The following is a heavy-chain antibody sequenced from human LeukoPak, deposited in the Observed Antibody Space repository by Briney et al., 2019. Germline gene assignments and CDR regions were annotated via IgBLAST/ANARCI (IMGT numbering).Heavy chain of an antibody. Sequence: ASVKVSCKASGYTFTSYGISWVRQAPGQGLEWMGWISAYNGNTNYAQKLQGRVTMTTDTSTSTAYMELRSLRSDDTAVYYCAREEFYGVIAEASEGAFDYWSQGTLVTVSS. J-gene: IGHJ4*02. CDR2: ISAYNGNT. D-gene: IGHD6-19*01. CDR3: AREEFYGVIAEASEGAFDY. V-gene: IGHV1-18*01. CDR1: GYTFTSYG.